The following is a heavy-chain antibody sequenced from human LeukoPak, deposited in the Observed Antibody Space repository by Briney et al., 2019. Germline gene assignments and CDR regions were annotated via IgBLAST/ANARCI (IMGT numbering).Heavy chain of an antibody. CDR1: GYTFTSYG. D-gene: IGHD3-10*01. CDR3: AREKPIITMVRGVISGFHWFDP. CDR2: ISAYNGNT. J-gene: IGHJ5*02. V-gene: IGHV1-18*01. Sequence: ASVKVSCKASGYTFTSYGISWVRQAHGQGLEWMGWISAYNGNTNYAQKLQGRVTMTTDTSTSTAYMELRSLRSDDTAVYYCAREKPIITMVRGVISGFHWFDPWGQGTLVTVSS.